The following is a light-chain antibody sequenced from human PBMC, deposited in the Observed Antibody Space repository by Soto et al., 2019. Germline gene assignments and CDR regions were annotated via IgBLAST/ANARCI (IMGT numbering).Light chain of an antibody. CDR1: SGSIASNY. Sequence: NFMLTQPHSVSESPGKTVTISCTRSSGSIASNYVQWYQQRPGSAPTTVIYEDNQRPSGVPDRFSGPIDSSSNSASLTISGLKTEDEADYYCQSYDSSNLHVVFGGGTKVTVL. V-gene: IGLV6-57*04. CDR3: QSYDSSNLHVV. J-gene: IGLJ2*01. CDR2: EDN.